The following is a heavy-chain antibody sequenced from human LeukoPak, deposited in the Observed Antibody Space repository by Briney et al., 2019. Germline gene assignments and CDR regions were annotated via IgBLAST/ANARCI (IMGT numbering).Heavy chain of an antibody. V-gene: IGHV4-59*12. CDR3: ARDDSGYDSGKNFDY. J-gene: IGHJ4*02. CDR1: GGSISGYY. CDR2: IYYSGST. Sequence: SETLSLTCSVSGGSISGYYWSWIRQPPGQGLEWIGYIYYSGSTNYDPSLKSRVIISRDTSKNQSSLNLSSVTPEDTAVYYCARDDSGYDSGKNFDYWGQGTLVTVSS. D-gene: IGHD5-12*01.